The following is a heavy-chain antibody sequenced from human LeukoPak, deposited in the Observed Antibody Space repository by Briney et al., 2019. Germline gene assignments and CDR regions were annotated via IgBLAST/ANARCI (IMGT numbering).Heavy chain of an antibody. CDR1: GGTVTTYE. J-gene: IGHJ4*01. Sequence: SGGSLRLSCTIFGGTVTTYEFNWVRQVPGKAPEWISYMSRTANRIDHAASVKGRFTMSRDNANNSVFLQMNSLRVDDTAIYYCATRLPFTGYKGWGQGTLVTVSS. CDR3: ATRLPFTGYKG. CDR2: MSRTANRI. V-gene: IGHV3-48*03. D-gene: IGHD5-24*01.